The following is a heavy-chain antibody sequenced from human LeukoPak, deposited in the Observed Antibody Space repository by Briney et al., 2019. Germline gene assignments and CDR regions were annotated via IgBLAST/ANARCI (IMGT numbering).Heavy chain of an antibody. CDR3: ARHAQKYDSSFDC. CDR1: GGSLSNFY. V-gene: IGHV4-59*08. Sequence: PSETLSLTCIVSGGSLSNFYWSWIRQPPGKGLEWIAFIYYSGSTRYNPSLKSRVTISVDTSKNQFSLKLSSVTAADTAVYYCARHAQKYDSSFDCWGQGTLVTVSS. J-gene: IGHJ4*02. CDR2: IYYSGST. D-gene: IGHD6-13*01.